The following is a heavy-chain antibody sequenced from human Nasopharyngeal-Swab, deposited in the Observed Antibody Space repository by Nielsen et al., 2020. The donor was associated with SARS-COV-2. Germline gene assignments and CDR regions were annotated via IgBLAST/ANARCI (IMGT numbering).Heavy chain of an antibody. Sequence: GESLKISCAVSGFTFSSYAMHWVRQAPGKGLEWVAVISYDGSNKYYADSVKGRFTISRDNSKNTLYLQMNSLRAEDTAVYYCASVSSWKPFDYWGQGTLVTVSS. CDR2: ISYDGSNK. J-gene: IGHJ4*02. CDR1: GFTFSSYA. D-gene: IGHD6-13*01. V-gene: IGHV3-30*04. CDR3: ASVSSWKPFDY.